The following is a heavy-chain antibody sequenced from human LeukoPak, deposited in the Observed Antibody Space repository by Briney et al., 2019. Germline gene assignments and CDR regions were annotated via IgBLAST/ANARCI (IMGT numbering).Heavy chain of an antibody. CDR3: AREMSDILTPGWYFDL. V-gene: IGHV4-39*07. J-gene: IGHJ2*01. D-gene: IGHD3-9*01. Sequence: PSETLSLTCTVSGGSISSSSYYWGWIRQPPGKGLEWIGSIYYSGSTYYNPSLKSRVTISVDTSKNQFSLKLSSVTAADTAVYYCAREMSDILTPGWYFDLWGRGTLVTVSS. CDR2: IYYSGST. CDR1: GGSISSSSYY.